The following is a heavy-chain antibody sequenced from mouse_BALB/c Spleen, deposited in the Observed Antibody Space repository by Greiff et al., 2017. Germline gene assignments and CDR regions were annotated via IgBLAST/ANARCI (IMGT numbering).Heavy chain of an antibody. Sequence: EVQLVESGAELVRPGALVKLSCKASGFNIKDYYMHWVKQRPEQGLEWIGWIDPENGNTIYDPKFQGKASITADTSSNTAYLQLSSLTSEDTAVYYCARGDGYYWYFDVWGAGTTVTVSS. D-gene: IGHD2-3*01. CDR3: ARGDGYYWYFDV. J-gene: IGHJ1*01. CDR1: GFNIKDYY. V-gene: IGHV14-1*02. CDR2: IDPENGNT.